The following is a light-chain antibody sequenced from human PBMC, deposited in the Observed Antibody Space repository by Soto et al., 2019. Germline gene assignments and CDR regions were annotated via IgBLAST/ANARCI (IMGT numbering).Light chain of an antibody. CDR2: KAS. V-gene: IGKV1-5*03. J-gene: IGKJ1*01. Sequence: IQMTQSPSTLSASVGDRVTITCRASQSISSWLAWHQQKPGKAPRLLIYKASNLESGVPSRFSGSGSGTESILTITSLQPDDSATYYCQQYNDNWTFGQGTKVDIK. CDR3: QQYNDNWT. CDR1: QSISSW.